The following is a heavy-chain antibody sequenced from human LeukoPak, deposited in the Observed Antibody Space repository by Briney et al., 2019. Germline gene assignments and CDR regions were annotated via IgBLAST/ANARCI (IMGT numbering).Heavy chain of an antibody. Sequence: SETLSLTCTVSGASITGHYWSWLRQPAGKALEWLGRIYSTGTTAYNASFTSRLTMSVDTSKSLLSLKLNSVTAADTAVYYCVRVGEIWSNGGYFDSWGQGNPVTVSS. J-gene: IGHJ4*01. CDR2: IYSTGTT. V-gene: IGHV4-4*07. CDR1: GASITGHY. D-gene: IGHD3-16*01. CDR3: VRVGEIWSNGGYFDS.